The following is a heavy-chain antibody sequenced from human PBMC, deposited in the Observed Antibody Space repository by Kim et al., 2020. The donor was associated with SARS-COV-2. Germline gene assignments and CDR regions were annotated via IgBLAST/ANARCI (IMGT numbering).Heavy chain of an antibody. Sequence: KFQERVTITRDMSTSTAYMELSSLRSEDTAVYYCAARGYYDSSGYYLFDYWGQGTLVTVSS. CDR3: AARGYYDSSGYYLFDY. J-gene: IGHJ4*02. V-gene: IGHV1-58*01. D-gene: IGHD3-22*01.